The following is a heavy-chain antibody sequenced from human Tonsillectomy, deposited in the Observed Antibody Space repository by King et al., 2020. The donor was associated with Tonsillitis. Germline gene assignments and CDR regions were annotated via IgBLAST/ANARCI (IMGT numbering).Heavy chain of an antibody. V-gene: IGHV4-38-2*02. CDR3: AREGSYYGSWSYYFDY. D-gene: IGHD3-10*01. J-gene: IGHJ4*02. Sequence: VQLQESGPGLVKPSETLSLTCAVSGYSISSGYYWGWIRQPPGKGLEWIGSIYHSGSTYYNPSLKSRVTISVDTSKNQFSLKLSSVTAADTAVYYCAREGSYYGSWSYYFDYWGQGTLVTVSS. CDR1: GYSISSGYY. CDR2: IYHSGST.